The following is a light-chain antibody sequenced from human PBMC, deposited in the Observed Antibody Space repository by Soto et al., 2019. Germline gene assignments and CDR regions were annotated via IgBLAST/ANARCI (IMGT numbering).Light chain of an antibody. J-gene: IGKJ3*01. CDR1: QSVLYSSNDKNY. CDR2: WAS. Sequence: DIVMTQSPDSLAVSLGERASINCRSNQSVLYSSNDKNYLAWYQQKPGQPPKLLIYWASSRESGVPARFSGSGSVTEFTLTISSLQAEDVAVYYCQQYYSTPFTFGPGTIVEI. CDR3: QQYYSTPFT. V-gene: IGKV4-1*01.